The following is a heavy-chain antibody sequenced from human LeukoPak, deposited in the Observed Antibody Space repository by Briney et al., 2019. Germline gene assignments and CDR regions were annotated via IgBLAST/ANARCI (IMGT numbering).Heavy chain of an antibody. V-gene: IGHV1-2*02. CDR3: ARDRIVVVPAARREGNWFDP. Sequence: GASVKVSCKASGYTFTGYYMHWVRQAPGQGLEWMGWINPNSGGTNYAQKFQGRVTMTRDTSISTAYMELSRLRSDDTAVYYCARDRIVVVPAARREGNWFDPWGQGTLVTVSS. D-gene: IGHD2-2*01. CDR2: INPNSGGT. CDR1: GYTFTGYY. J-gene: IGHJ5*02.